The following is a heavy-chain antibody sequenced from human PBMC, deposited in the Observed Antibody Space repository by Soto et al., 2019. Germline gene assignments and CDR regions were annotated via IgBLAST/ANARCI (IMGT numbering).Heavy chain of an antibody. J-gene: IGHJ6*02. CDR3: ARDGREASGMDV. Sequence: SETLSLTCTVSGGSISSHYWSWVRQSPGKGLEWIGHIYYRGSTTYNPSLRSRSTISVDTSNNQFSLKLNSVTTADTAVYYCARDGREASGMDVWGQGTKVTVSS. CDR1: GGSISSHY. CDR2: IYYRGST. V-gene: IGHV4-59*11. D-gene: IGHD1-26*01.